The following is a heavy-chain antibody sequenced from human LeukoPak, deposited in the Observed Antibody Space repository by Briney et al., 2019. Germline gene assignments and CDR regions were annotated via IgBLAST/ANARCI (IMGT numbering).Heavy chain of an antibody. CDR1: GFTFSSYG. J-gene: IGHJ4*02. D-gene: IGHD3-22*01. CDR2: ISYDGSNK. V-gene: IGHV3-30*03. Sequence: GGSLRLSCAASGFTFSSYGVHWVRQAPGKGLEWVAVISYDGSNKYYADSVKGRFTISRDNSKNTLYLQMNSLRAEDTAVYYCAVVNYYDSSGPPDYWGQGTLVTVSS. CDR3: AVVNYYDSSGPPDY.